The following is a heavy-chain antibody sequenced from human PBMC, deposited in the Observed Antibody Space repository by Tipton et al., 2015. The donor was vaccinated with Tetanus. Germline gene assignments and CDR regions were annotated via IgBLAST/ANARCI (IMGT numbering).Heavy chain of an antibody. CDR3: ARGDENSGDN. CDR1: GFTFSAYW. Sequence: SLRLSCAASGFTFSAYWMSWVRQAPGKGLEWVANINEGDSERYYVDSVKGRFTISRDNAKNSLYLQMDSLRGEDTAVYYCARGDENSGDNWGQVTLVTVSS. CDR2: INEGDSER. J-gene: IGHJ4*02. V-gene: IGHV3-7*01. D-gene: IGHD6-19*01.